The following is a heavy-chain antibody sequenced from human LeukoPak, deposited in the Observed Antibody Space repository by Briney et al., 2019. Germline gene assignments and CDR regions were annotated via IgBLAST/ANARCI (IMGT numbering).Heavy chain of an antibody. CDR3: AREAIAAAGTSYYYYGMDV. Sequence: GASVKVSCKASGGTFSSYAISWVRQAPGQGLEWMGGIIPIFGTANYAQKFQGRVTITADESTSTAYMELSSLRPEDTAVYYCAREAIAAAGTSYYYYGMDVWGQGTTVTVS. J-gene: IGHJ6*02. V-gene: IGHV1-69*13. D-gene: IGHD6-13*01. CDR1: GGTFSSYA. CDR2: IIPIFGTA.